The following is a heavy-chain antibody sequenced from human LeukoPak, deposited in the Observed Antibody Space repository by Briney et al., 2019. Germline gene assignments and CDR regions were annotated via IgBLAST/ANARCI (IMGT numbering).Heavy chain of an antibody. CDR2: ISYDGSDK. CDR1: GFTFSSYA. D-gene: IGHD3-9*01. Sequence: GRSLRLSCAASGFTFSSYAMHWVRQAPGKGLEWVAVISYDGSDKYYADSVKGRFTISRDNSKNTLYLQMNSLTAEDTAVYYCAKDLRYDILTGTSDYWGQGTLVTVSS. V-gene: IGHV3-30*04. J-gene: IGHJ4*02. CDR3: AKDLRYDILTGTSDY.